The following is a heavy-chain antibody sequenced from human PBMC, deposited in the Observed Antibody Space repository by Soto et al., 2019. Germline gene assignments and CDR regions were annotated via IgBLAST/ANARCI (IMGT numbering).Heavy chain of an antibody. D-gene: IGHD6-13*01. CDR1: GGSFSGYY. Sequence: QVQLQQWGAGLLKPSETLSLTCAVYGGSFSGYYWSWIRQPPGKGLEWIGEINHSGSTNYNPSLKSRVTISVDTSKNQFSLKLSSVTAAHTAVYYCARGLFGRSWSGFDSWGQGTLVTVSS. V-gene: IGHV4-34*01. CDR2: INHSGST. J-gene: IGHJ4*02. CDR3: ARGLFGRSWSGFDS.